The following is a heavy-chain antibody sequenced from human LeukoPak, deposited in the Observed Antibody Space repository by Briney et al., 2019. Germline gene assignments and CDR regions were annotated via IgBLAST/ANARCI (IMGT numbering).Heavy chain of an antibody. CDR2: ISWNSGSI. V-gene: IGHV3-9*01. J-gene: IGHJ4*02. CDR3: ANSKGIAAAFDY. D-gene: IGHD6-13*01. Sequence: QPGRPLRLSCAASGFTFDDYAMHWVRQAPGKGLEWVSGISWNSGSIGYADSVKGRFTISRDNAKKSLYLQMNSLRAEDTASYYCANSKGIAAAFDYWGQGTLVTVSS. CDR1: GFTFDDYA.